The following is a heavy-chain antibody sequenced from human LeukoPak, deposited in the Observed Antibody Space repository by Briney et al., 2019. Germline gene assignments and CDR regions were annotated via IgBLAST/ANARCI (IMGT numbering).Heavy chain of an antibody. Sequence: GGSLRLSCAASGFTFSTYLMSWVRQAPGKGLEWVANIKQDGGEKYYVDSVKGRFTISRDNAENSLYLQMNSLRAEDTAVYYCAREHYFYYMDGWGKGTTVTVSS. CDR2: IKQDGGEK. CDR3: AREHYFYYMDG. V-gene: IGHV3-7*01. CDR1: GFTFSTYL. J-gene: IGHJ6*03.